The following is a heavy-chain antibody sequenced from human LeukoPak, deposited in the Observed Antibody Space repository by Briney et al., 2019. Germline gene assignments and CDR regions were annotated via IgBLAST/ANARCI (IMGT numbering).Heavy chain of an antibody. CDR1: GYTFTSYG. J-gene: IGHJ4*02. V-gene: IGHV1-18*01. Sequence: ASVKVSCKASGYTFTSYGISWVRQAPGQGLEWMGWISAYNGNTNYAQKLQGRVTMTTDTSTSTAYMELRSLRSGDTAVYYCVRAPVVTLFDYWGQGTLVTVSS. D-gene: IGHD4-23*01. CDR3: VRAPVVTLFDY. CDR2: ISAYNGNT.